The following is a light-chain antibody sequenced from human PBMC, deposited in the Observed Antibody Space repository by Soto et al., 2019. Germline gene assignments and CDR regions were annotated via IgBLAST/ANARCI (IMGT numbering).Light chain of an antibody. J-gene: IGKJ1*01. V-gene: IGKV3-15*01. CDR1: QSVSSS. CDR2: DTS. CDR3: QQYIDWPPGT. Sequence: EIVVTQSPATLSVSPGERVTLSCRASQSVSSSLAWYQQRPGQAPRLLIYDTSTRAAGISARFSGSGSGTEFTLPISGLQSEDFAVYYCQQYIDWPPGTFGQGTAVKIK.